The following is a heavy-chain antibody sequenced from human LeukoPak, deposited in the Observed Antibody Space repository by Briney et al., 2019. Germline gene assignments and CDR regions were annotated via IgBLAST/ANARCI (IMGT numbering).Heavy chain of an antibody. V-gene: IGHV1-8*01. CDR3: ARFSRTATTVTTTYFDY. J-gene: IGHJ4*02. CDR1: GYTFTSYD. D-gene: IGHD4-17*01. Sequence: ASVKVSCKASGYTFTSYDINWVRQATGQGLEWMGWMNPNSGNTGYAQKFQGRVTMTRNTSISTAYMELSSLRSEDTAVYYCARFSRTATTVTTTYFDYGGQGTLVTVSS. CDR2: MNPNSGNT.